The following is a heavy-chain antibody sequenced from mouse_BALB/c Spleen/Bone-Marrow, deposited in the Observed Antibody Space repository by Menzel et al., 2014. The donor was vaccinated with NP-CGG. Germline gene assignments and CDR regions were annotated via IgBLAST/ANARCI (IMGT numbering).Heavy chain of an antibody. CDR3: ARRVYGNYWYFDV. CDR2: IYPGDGDT. D-gene: IGHD2-1*01. CDR1: GYAFSSYW. Sequence: VQLQQSGAELVRPGSSVKISCKASGYAFSSYWMNWVKQRPGQGLEWIGQIYPGDGDTNYNGKFKGKATLTADKSSSTAYMQLSSLTSEDSAVYFCARRVYGNYWYFDVWGAGTTVTDSS. V-gene: IGHV1-80*01. J-gene: IGHJ1*01.